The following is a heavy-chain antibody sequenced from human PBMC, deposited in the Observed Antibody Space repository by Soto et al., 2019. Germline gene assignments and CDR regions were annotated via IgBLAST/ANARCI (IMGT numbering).Heavy chain of an antibody. Sequence: PSETLSLTCAVSGGSISSGGYSWSWIRQPPGKGLEWIGYIYHSGSTYYNPSLKSRVTISVDRSKNQFSLKLSSVTAADTAVYYCARGLGSSGSFIMWGQGTLVTVSS. CDR2: IYHSGST. V-gene: IGHV4-30-2*01. CDR1: GGSISSGGYS. CDR3: ARGLGSSGSFIM. D-gene: IGHD6-13*01. J-gene: IGHJ4*02.